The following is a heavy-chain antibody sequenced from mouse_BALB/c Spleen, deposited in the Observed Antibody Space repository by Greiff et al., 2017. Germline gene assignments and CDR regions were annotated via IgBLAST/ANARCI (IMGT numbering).Heavy chain of an antibody. CDR3: ARSYYDYDWFAY. CDR2: IDPANGNT. V-gene: IGHV14-3*02. D-gene: IGHD2-4*01. Sequence: VQLQQSGAELVKPGASVKLSFTASGFNIKDTYMHWVKQRPEQGLEWIGRIDPANGNTKYDPKFQGKATITADTSSNTAYLQLSSLTSEDTAVYYCARSYYDYDWFAYWGQGTLVTVSA. J-gene: IGHJ3*01. CDR1: GFNIKDTY.